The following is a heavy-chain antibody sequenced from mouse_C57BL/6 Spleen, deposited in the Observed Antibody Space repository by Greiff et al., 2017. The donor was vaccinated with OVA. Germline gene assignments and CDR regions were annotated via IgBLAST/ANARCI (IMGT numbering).Heavy chain of an antibody. J-gene: IGHJ4*01. CDR1: GFTFTDYY. V-gene: IGHV7-3*01. CDR3: ARQEYYYAMDY. Sequence: EVKLMESGGGLVQPGGSLSLSCAASGFTFTDYYMSWVRQPPGKALEWLGFIRNKANGYTTEYSASVKGRFTISRDNSQSILYLQMNALRAEDSATYYCARQEYYYAMDYWGQGTSVTVSS. CDR2: IRNKANGYTT.